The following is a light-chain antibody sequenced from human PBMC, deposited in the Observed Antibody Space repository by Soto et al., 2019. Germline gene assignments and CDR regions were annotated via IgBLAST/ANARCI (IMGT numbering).Light chain of an antibody. CDR1: QSVSSY. V-gene: IGKV3-11*01. CDR2: DAS. CDR3: QQRSNWPRT. Sequence: EIVLTQSPATLSLSPGERATLSCRASQSVSSYLAWYQQKPGQAPRLLIYDASNRATGIPARFSGSGSGTVFLLTIRSPEAEDFAVYYCQQRSNWPRTFGQGTKVEIK. J-gene: IGKJ1*01.